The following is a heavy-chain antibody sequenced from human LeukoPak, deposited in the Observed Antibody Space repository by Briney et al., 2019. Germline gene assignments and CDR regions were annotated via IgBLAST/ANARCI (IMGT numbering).Heavy chain of an antibody. J-gene: IGHJ4*02. D-gene: IGHD5-12*01. Sequence: GGSLRLSCAASGFAFSSFAMTWVRQAPGKGLEWVSAISGPGVTTYYTDSVRGRFTITRDNSGNTLYLEMNSLRVEDTAVYYCAKGYWLRFYFDAWSQGTLVTVSS. CDR2: ISGPGVTT. CDR1: GFAFSSFA. V-gene: IGHV3-23*01. CDR3: AKGYWLRFYFDA.